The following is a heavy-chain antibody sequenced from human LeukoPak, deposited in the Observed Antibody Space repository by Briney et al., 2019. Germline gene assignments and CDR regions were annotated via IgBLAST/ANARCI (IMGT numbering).Heavy chain of an antibody. CDR1: VYTFSDNY. CDR3: AREFRVVMTAFLDY. Sequence: ASVKVSCKASVYTFSDNYIHWVRQAPGQGLEWVGWIKPNTGATHYSKRFQGRVTMTRDTSVSTAYMELTSLRSDDTAVYFCAREFRVVMTAFLDYWGQGTLVIVSS. J-gene: IGHJ4*02. V-gene: IGHV1-2*02. CDR2: IKPNTGAT. D-gene: IGHD2-21*02.